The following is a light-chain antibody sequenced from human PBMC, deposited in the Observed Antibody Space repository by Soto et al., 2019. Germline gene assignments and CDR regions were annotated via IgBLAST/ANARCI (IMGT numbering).Light chain of an antibody. CDR3: QQSYTSSWT. J-gene: IGKJ1*01. CDR1: ESIGTS. V-gene: IGKV1-39*01. Sequence: DIQMTQSPSSLSAFVGDRVTITCRASESIGTSLNWYQQKQGKAPKVLIYAASTLQSGVPSRFSGSGSGTDFTLTINSLQPDDFATYYCQQSYTSSWTFGQGTKVDIK. CDR2: AAS.